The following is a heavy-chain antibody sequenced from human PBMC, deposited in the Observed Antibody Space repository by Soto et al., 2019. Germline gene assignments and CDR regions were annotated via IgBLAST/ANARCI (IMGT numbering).Heavy chain of an antibody. CDR2: INPNSGGT. D-gene: IGHD3-9*01. CDR3: ATALRYFDWLGPRHAFDI. J-gene: IGHJ3*02. CDR1: GYTFTGYY. Sequence: ASVKVSCKASGYTFTGYYMHWVRQAPGQGLEWMGWINPNSGGTNYAQKFQGWVTMTRDTSISTAYMELSRLRSDDTAVYYCATALRYFDWLGPRHAFDIWGQGTIVTVSS. V-gene: IGHV1-2*04.